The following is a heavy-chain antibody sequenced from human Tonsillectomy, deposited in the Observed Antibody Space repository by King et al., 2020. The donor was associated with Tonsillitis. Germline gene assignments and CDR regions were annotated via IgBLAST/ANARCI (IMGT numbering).Heavy chain of an antibody. Sequence: QLQESGPGLVKPSETLSLTCTVSGGSISSYYWSWIRQPAGKGLEWIGRIYTSGSTNYNPSHMNRVTMSVDTSKNLFSLKLSSVTAADTAGDYCAREYDDYDYGWGSLGFDPWGQGTLVTVSS. CDR3: AREYDDYDYGWGSLGFDP. D-gene: IGHD3-16*01. CDR2: IYTSGST. J-gene: IGHJ5*02. V-gene: IGHV4-4*07. CDR1: GGSISSYY.